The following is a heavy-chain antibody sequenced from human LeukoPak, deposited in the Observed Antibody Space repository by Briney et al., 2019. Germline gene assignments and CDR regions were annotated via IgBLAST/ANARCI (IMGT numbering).Heavy chain of an antibody. CDR3: ARSGLKTMVRGFGEYYFDY. Sequence: PGRSLRLSCAASGFTFSSYGMHWVRQAPGKGLEWVANIKQDGSEKYYVDSEKGRFTISRDNAKNSLYLQMNSLRAEGTAVYYCARSGLKTMVRGFGEYYFDYWGQGTLVTVSS. CDR2: IKQDGSEK. V-gene: IGHV3-7*01. CDR1: GFTFSSYG. D-gene: IGHD3-10*01. J-gene: IGHJ4*02.